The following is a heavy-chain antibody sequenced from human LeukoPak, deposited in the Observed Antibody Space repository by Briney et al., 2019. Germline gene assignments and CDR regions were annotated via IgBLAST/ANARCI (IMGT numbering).Heavy chain of an antibody. CDR2: IIPIFGRA. J-gene: IGHJ3*02. Sequence: ASVKVSCKASGGTFISYAIRWVRQAPGQGLEWLGGIIPIFGRANSAQKFQGRVTITTDKSTSKDYMALSSLRSEDTAVYDCERDRINYDSSGYCGDAFDIWGQGTMVTVSS. D-gene: IGHD3-22*01. CDR1: GGTFISYA. CDR3: ERDRINYDSSGYCGDAFDI. V-gene: IGHV1-69*05.